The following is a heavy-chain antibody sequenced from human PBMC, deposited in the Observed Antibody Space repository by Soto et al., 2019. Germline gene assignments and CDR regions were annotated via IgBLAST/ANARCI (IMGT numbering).Heavy chain of an antibody. CDR3: SRRSSGWYFDY. V-gene: IGHV4-34*03. CDR1: GGSFSGYY. J-gene: IGHJ4*02. D-gene: IGHD6-19*01. CDR2: INHSGST. Sequence: TSETLSLTCAVYGGSFSGYYWTWIRQPPGTGLEWIGEINHSGSTNYNPSLKSRVTISVDTSKNQFSLKLTSVTAEDTAVYYCSRRSSGWYFDYWGQGTLVTVSS.